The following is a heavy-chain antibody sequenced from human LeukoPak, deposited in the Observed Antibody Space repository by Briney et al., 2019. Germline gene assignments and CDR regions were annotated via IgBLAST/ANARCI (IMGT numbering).Heavy chain of an antibody. D-gene: IGHD6-25*01. CDR3: ARENQRSSGSAGFFDY. Sequence: GGSLRLSCAASGFTFSSYWMSWVRQAPGKGLEWVANIKQDGSEKYYVDSVKGRFTISRDNSKNTLDVQMNSLRGEDTAVYYCARENQRSSGSAGFFDYWGQGALVTVSS. J-gene: IGHJ4*02. CDR1: GFTFSSYW. CDR2: IKQDGSEK. V-gene: IGHV3-7*01.